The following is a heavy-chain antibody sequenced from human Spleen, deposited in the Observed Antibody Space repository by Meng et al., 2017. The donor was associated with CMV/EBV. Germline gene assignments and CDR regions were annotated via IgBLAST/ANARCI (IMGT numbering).Heavy chain of an antibody. CDR3: ARVFRSAPDALDI. Sequence: AASGFTFSVYSMNWVRQAPGEGLEWVSSISSTSSYIYYADSVKGRFTISRDNAKNSLFMQMNGLRAEDTAVYFCARVFRSAPDALDIWGQGTLVTVSS. J-gene: IGHJ3*02. V-gene: IGHV3-21*01. CDR2: ISSTSSYI. CDR1: GFTFSVYS. D-gene: IGHD3-3*01.